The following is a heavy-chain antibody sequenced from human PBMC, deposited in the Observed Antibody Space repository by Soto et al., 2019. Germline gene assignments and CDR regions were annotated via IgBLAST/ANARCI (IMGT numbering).Heavy chain of an antibody. D-gene: IGHD4-17*01. V-gene: IGHV3-23*01. CDR2: ISGGGTNT. CDR3: AKKTGSLTVTTGNYFDF. J-gene: IGHJ4*02. Sequence: GGSLRLSCAASGFTFSNYALSWVRQAPGKGLEWVSAISGGGTNTYYADSVKGRFTISRDNSKNTLYLQMNSLRAEDTAVYYCAKKTGSLTVTTGNYFDFWGQGTLVTVSS. CDR1: GFTFSNYA.